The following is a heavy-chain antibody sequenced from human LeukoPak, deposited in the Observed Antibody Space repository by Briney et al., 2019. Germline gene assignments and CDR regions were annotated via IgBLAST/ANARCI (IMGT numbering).Heavy chain of an antibody. CDR3: ARDNGYSYGYSYYYYGMDV. J-gene: IGHJ6*02. Sequence: GGSLRLSCAASGFTFSSHGMHWVRQAPGKGLEWVAVIWYDGSNKYYADSVKGRFTISRDNSKNTLYLQMNSLRAEDTAVYYCARDNGYSYGYSYYYYGMDVWGQGTTVTVSS. CDR1: GFTFSSHG. D-gene: IGHD5-18*01. CDR2: IWYDGSNK. V-gene: IGHV3-33*01.